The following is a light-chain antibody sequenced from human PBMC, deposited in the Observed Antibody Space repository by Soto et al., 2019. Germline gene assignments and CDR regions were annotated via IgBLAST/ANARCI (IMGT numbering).Light chain of an antibody. CDR3: SSYAGSNNYV. J-gene: IGLJ1*01. CDR1: SSDVGTYTL. Sequence: QSVLTQPASVSGSPGQSITISCTGTSSDVGTYTLVSWYQQHPGKAPKLVIYEVNKRPAGVSKRFSGSKSGDTASLTISGLQAEDEADYYCSSYAGSNNYVFGTGTKVTVL. CDR2: EVN. V-gene: IGLV2-23*02.